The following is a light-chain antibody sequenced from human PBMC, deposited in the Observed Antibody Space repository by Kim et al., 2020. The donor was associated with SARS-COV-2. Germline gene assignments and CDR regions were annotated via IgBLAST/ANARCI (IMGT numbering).Light chain of an antibody. CDR2: GKN. Sequence: SSALTQDPAVSVALGPTFRITCQGDSLRSYYASWYQQKPGQAPVLVIYGKNNRPSGIPDRFSGSSSGNTASLTITGAQAEDEADYYCNSRDSSGNHLVFG. J-gene: IGLJ2*01. V-gene: IGLV3-19*01. CDR1: SLRSYY. CDR3: NSRDSSGNHLV.